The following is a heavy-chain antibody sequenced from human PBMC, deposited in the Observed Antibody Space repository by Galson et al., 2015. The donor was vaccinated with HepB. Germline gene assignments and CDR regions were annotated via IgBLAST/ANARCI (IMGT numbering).Heavy chain of an antibody. Sequence: SLRLSCVASGFTFSNAWMSWVRQAPGKGLEWVGRIKSKTDGGTTDYAAPVKGRFTISRDDSKNTAYLQMNSLQTEDTAVYYCTRRSTDDSSGYYVSWGQGIVVTVSS. J-gene: IGHJ5*02. CDR3: TRRSTDDSSGYYVS. V-gene: IGHV3-15*01. CDR2: IKSKTDGGTT. D-gene: IGHD3-22*01. CDR1: GFTFSNAW.